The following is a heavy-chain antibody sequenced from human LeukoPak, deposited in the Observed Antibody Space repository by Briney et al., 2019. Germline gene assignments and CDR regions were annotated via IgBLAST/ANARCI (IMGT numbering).Heavy chain of an antibody. CDR3: AREQVPLGTGIDY. Sequence: GGSLRLSCAASGFTFSDYGINWVRRAPGQGLAWVSYISSGSSTIYYADSVKGRFTISRDNAKNSLYLQMSSLRDEDTAVYYCAREQVPLGTGIDYWGQGTLVTVSS. CDR2: ISSGSSTI. V-gene: IGHV3-48*02. J-gene: IGHJ4*02. D-gene: IGHD3/OR15-3a*01. CDR1: GFTFSDYG.